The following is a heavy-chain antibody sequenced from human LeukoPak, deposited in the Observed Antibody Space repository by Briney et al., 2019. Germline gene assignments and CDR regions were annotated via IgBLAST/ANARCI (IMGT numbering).Heavy chain of an antibody. D-gene: IGHD3-16*01. V-gene: IGHV3-53*01. CDR3: AKDEATSGGGLAS. CDR2: MYTGGTT. Sequence: PGGSLRLSCAASGFTVSGTHMSWVRQAPGKGLEWVSAMYTGGTTYYADSVKGRFTISRANSTNTLFLHMSSLRADDTAVYYCAKDEATSGGGLASWGQGTLVTVSS. J-gene: IGHJ4*02. CDR1: GFTVSGTH.